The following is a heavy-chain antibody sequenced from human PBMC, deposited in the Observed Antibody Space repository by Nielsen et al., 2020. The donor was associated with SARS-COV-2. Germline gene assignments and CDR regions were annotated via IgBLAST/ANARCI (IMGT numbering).Heavy chain of an antibody. D-gene: IGHD3-3*01. CDR2: IYYSGST. CDR1: GGSISSSSYY. CDR3: ARALLYDFWSGYYSPTNWFDP. V-gene: IGHV4-39*01. J-gene: IGHJ5*02. Sequence: ESLKISCTVSGGSISSSSYYWGWIRQPPGKGLEWIGSIYYSGSTYYNPSLKSRVTISVDTSKNQFSLKLSSVTAADTAVYYCARALLYDFWSGYYSPTNWFDPWGQGTLVTVSS.